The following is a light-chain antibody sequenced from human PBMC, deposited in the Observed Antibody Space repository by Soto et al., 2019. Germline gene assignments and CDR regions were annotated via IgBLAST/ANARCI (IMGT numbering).Light chain of an antibody. V-gene: IGKV3-20*01. CDR2: GGS. J-gene: IGKJ2*01. CDR1: QILTTSD. Sequence: EIVLTQSPDTLSLSPGETATLSCRARQILTTSDVAWYQQEPGQAPRLLIVGGSKRATGIPDRFGGSGSGTDFTLTISRLEPDDFAVYYCQQYGNSGTFGQGTKVEIK. CDR3: QQYGNSGT.